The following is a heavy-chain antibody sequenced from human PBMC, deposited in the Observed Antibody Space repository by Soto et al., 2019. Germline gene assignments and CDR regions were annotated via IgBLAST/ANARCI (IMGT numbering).Heavy chain of an antibody. D-gene: IGHD3-22*01. Sequence: ASETLSLTCNVSGASISSYNYWGWFRQPPGKGLEWIGSIIYSGDTKYNPSLQSRLTLSVDTSKNQFSLKLSSVTAADTAVYYCARDLSGGMIVAFDAFDIWGQGTMVTVSS. CDR2: IIYSGDT. CDR1: GASISSYNY. CDR3: ARDLSGGMIVAFDAFDI. J-gene: IGHJ3*02. V-gene: IGHV4-39*07.